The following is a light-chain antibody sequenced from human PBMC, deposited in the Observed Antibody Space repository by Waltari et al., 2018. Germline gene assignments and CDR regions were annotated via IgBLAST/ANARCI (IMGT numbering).Light chain of an antibody. Sequence: EIMLTQSPGTPSFSPGERATLSCRASQSISRYLAWYQQKPGQAPRLLIYGASTRATGIPDRFSGSGSGTDFSLTISGLEPEDSAVYYCQHHFRLPATFGQGTKVEIK. V-gene: IGKV3-20*01. J-gene: IGKJ1*01. CDR3: QHHFRLPAT. CDR2: GAS. CDR1: QSISRY.